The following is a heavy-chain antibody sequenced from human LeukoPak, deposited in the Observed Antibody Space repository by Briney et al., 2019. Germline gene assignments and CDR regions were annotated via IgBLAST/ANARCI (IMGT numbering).Heavy chain of an antibody. V-gene: IGHV3-21*01. CDR1: GFTFSSYS. CDR2: ISSSSSYI. CDR3: ARLAAIAVAGTGY. D-gene: IGHD6-19*01. J-gene: IGHJ4*02. Sequence: GGSLRLSCAASGFTFSSYSMNWVRQAPGKGLEWVSSISSSSSYIYYADSVKGRFTISRDNAKNSLYLQMNSLRADDTAVYYCARLAAIAVAGTGYWGQGTLVTVSS.